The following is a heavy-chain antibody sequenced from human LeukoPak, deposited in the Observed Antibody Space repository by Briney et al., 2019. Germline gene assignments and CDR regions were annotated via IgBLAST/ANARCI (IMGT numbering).Heavy chain of an antibody. J-gene: IGHJ6*02. CDR2: IWYDGSNK. CDR3: ARDMPSGSYYSYGMDV. V-gene: IGHV3-33*01. CDR1: GFTFSSYG. Sequence: PGGSLRLSCAASGFTFSSYGMHWVRQAPGKGLEWVAVIWYDGSNKYYADSVKGRFTISRDNSKNTLYLQMNSLRAEDTAVYYCARDMPSGSYYSYGMDVWGQGTTVTVSS. D-gene: IGHD3-10*01.